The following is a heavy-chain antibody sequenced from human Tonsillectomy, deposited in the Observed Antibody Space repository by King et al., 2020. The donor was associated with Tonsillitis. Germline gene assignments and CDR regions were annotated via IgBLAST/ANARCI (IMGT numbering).Heavy chain of an antibody. Sequence: QVQLVESGGGVVQPGRSLRLSCAASGFTFSSYGMHWVRQAPGKGLEWVAVIWHDGSNKYYADSVKGRFTISRDNSKNTLYLQMNSLRAEDTAVYYCARDGTYYYDSSGYYHYSGYFDYWGQGTLVTVSS. J-gene: IGHJ4*02. CDR2: IWHDGSNK. CDR1: GFTFSSYG. V-gene: IGHV3-33*08. D-gene: IGHD3-22*01. CDR3: ARDGTYYYDSSGYYHYSGYFDY.